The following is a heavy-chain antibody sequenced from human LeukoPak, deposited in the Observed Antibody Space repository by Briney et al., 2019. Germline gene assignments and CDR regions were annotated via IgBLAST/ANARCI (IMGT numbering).Heavy chain of an antibody. D-gene: IGHD5-18*01. V-gene: IGHV4-39*01. CDR2: ISYTGRT. CDR1: GDPISSSAYF. Sequence: PSETLSLTCTVSGDPISSSAYFWAWIRQPPGKGLEWIASISYTGRTYYNPFLKSRLTISVDTSKNQFSLKLSSVTAADTAVYRRARLRAMVGTFDSWGQGALVTASS. CDR3: ARLRAMVGTFDS. J-gene: IGHJ4*02.